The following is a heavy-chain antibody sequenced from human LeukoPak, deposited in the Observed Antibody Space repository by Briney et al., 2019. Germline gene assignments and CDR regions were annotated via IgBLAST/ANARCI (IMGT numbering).Heavy chain of an antibody. J-gene: IGHJ4*02. Sequence: SETLSLTCTVSGGSITNYYWSWIRQPPGKGLEYVGYIYYGGNTNYNPSLNSRVTISVDTSKKQFSLKLDSVTAADTAVYYCARGPGSPSGDNYGRPLDYWGQGTLVTVSS. CDR3: ARGPGSPSGDNYGRPLDY. CDR2: IYYGGNT. CDR1: GGSITNYY. V-gene: IGHV4-59*01. D-gene: IGHD5-18*01.